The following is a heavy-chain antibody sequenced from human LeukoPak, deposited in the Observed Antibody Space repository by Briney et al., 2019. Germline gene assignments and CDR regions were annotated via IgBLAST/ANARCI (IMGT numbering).Heavy chain of an antibody. V-gene: IGHV3-53*01. J-gene: IGHJ4*02. CDR2: IYSGGST. Sequence: GGSLRLSCAASGFTVSSNYMSWVRQAPGEGLEWVSVIYSGGSTYYADSVKGRFTISRDNSKNTLYLQMNSLRAEDTAVYYCARARTGTFDYWGQGTLVTVSS. CDR1: GFTVSSNY. D-gene: IGHD1-7*01. CDR3: ARARTGTFDY.